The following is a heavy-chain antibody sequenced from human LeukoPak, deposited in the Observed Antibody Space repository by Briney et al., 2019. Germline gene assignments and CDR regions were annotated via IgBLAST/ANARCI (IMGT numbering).Heavy chain of an antibody. J-gene: IGHJ4*02. D-gene: IGHD1-26*01. CDR1: GGSISSGGYY. V-gene: IGHV4-31*03. Sequence: ASETLSLTCTVSGGSISSGGYYWSWIRQHPGKGLEWIGYIYYSGSTFHNPSLKSRVTISVDTSKNQFSLKLSSVTAADTAVYYCARGLLVGNTGYYFDYWGQGTLVTVSS. CDR2: IYYSGST. CDR3: ARGLLVGNTGYYFDY.